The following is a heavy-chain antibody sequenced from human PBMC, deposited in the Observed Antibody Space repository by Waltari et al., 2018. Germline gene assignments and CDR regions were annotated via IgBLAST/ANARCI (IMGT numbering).Heavy chain of an antibody. Sequence: QVQLQESGPGLVKPSETLSLTCTVSGGSISSSYWSWIRQPPGKGLEWLGYIYYSGSTNYNPSLKSRVTISVDTSKNQFSLKLSSVTAADTAVYYCARHGEDGEDGDYVSYFDYWGQGTLVTVSS. CDR1: GGSISSSY. CDR2: IYYSGST. J-gene: IGHJ4*02. CDR3: ARHGEDGEDGDYVSYFDY. V-gene: IGHV4-59*08. D-gene: IGHD4-17*01.